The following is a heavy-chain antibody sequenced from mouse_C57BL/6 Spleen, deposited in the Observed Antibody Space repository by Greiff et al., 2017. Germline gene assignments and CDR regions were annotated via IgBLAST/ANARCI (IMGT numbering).Heavy chain of an antibody. V-gene: IGHV2-9-1*01. Sequence: QVQLKESGPGLVAPSQSLSITCTVSGFSLTSYAISWVRQPPGKGLEWLGVIWTGGGTNYNSALKSRLSISKDNSKSQVFLKMNSLQTDDTARYYCARNGNSLYYGYDESYFDVWGTGTTVTVSS. CDR2: IWTGGGT. CDR3: ARNGNSLYYGYDESYFDV. D-gene: IGHD2-2*01. CDR1: GFSLTSYA. J-gene: IGHJ1*03.